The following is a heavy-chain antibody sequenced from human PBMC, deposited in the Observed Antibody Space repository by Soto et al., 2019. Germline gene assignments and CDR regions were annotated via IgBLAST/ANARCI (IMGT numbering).Heavy chain of an antibody. J-gene: IGHJ4*02. CDR3: GRSLGWYAVDY. V-gene: IGHV4-4*02. CDR1: GVSIGSNYY. CDR2: MPHIGSV. Sequence: QVLLQESGPGLVQPSGTLSLSCVVSGVSIGSNYYWGWVRQPPGKGLEWLGDMPHIGSVNYNPPRKRRVTISMDKSQNQFSLKLDSMTAADTAVYYCGRSLGWYAVDYWGQGTLVIVSS. D-gene: IGHD6-19*01.